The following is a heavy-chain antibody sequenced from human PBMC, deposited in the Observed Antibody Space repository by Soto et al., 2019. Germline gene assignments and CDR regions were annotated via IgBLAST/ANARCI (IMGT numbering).Heavy chain of an antibody. CDR3: ATVRTSYQWLVSRNYYMDV. Sequence: ASVKVSCKASGYTFTSYDINWVRQATGQGLEWMGWMNPNSGNTGYAQKFQGRVTMTMNTSISTAYMELSSLRSEDTAVYYCATVRTSYQWLVSRNYYMDVWGKGTTVTVSS. CDR2: MNPNSGNT. D-gene: IGHD6-19*01. CDR1: GYTFTSYD. J-gene: IGHJ6*03. V-gene: IGHV1-8*01.